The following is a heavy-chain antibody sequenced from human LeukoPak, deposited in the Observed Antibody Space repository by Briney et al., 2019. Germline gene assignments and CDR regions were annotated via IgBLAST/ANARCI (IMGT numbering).Heavy chain of an antibody. CDR1: EGTFTNNA. Sequence: SVKVSRTTSEGTFTNNAYSWVRHAPGQGLEWMGRVIPIFGTSNYAQNFQDRLTITADKSTSTAYVELSSLTSEDTDVYFCAMGITIFGVIKQPPWPQGTLVTVSS. V-gene: IGHV1-69*06. J-gene: IGHJ5*02. D-gene: IGHD3-3*01. CDR2: VIPIFGTS. CDR3: AMGITIFGVIKQPP.